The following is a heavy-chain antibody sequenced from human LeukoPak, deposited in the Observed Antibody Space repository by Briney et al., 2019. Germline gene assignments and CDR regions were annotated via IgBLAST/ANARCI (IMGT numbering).Heavy chain of an antibody. CDR1: GYTFTSYA. Sequence: ASVKVSCKASGYTFTSYAMHWVRQAPGQRLEWMGWINAGNGNTKYSQEFQGRVTITRDTSASTAYMELSSLRSEDTAVYYCATGGVHYYDTSADYWGQGTLVTVSS. CDR3: ATGGVHYYDTSADY. J-gene: IGHJ4*02. D-gene: IGHD3-22*01. V-gene: IGHV1-3*03. CDR2: INAGNGNT.